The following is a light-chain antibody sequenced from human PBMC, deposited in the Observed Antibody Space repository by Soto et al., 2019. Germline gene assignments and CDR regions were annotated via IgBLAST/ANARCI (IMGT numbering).Light chain of an antibody. J-gene: IGKJ1*01. CDR3: QQYNNWPRT. CDR1: QSVSSN. Sequence: IVMTQSPATLSESPGERATLSCRASQSVSSNLAWYQQKPGQAPRLLIYGASTRATGIPARFSGSGSGTEFTLTISSLQSEDFAVYYCQQYNNWPRTFGQGTKVDIK. CDR2: GAS. V-gene: IGKV3-15*01.